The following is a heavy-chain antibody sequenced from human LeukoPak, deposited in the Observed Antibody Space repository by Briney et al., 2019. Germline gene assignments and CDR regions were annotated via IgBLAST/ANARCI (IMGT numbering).Heavy chain of an antibody. J-gene: IGHJ4*02. CDR1: GSTFSSYE. D-gene: IGHD1-1*01. CDR2: ISSSGSTI. Sequence: GGSLRLSCAASGSTFSSYEMNWVRQAPGKGLEWVSYISSSGSTIYYADSVKGRFTISRDNAKNSLYLQMNSLRAEDTAVYYCAMAATTLDYWGQGSLVTVSS. CDR3: AMAATTLDY. V-gene: IGHV3-48*03.